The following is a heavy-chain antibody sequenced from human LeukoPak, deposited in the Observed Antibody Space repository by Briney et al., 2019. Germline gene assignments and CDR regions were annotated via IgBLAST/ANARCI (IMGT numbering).Heavy chain of an antibody. J-gene: IGHJ6*03. D-gene: IGHD2-2*01. CDR3: ARCPTYCSSTSCLSYYYYMDV. V-gene: IGHV4-34*01. CDR2: INHSGST. Sequence: SETLSLTCAVYGGAFSGYYWSWIRQPPGKGLEWIGEINHSGSTNYNPSLKSRVTISVDTPKNQFSLKLSSVTAADTAVYYCARCPTYCSSTSCLSYYYYMDVWGKGTTVTVSS. CDR1: GGAFSGYY.